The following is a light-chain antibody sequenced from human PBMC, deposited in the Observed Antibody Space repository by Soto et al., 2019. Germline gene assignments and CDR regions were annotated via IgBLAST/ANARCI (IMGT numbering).Light chain of an antibody. Sequence: QSALTQPASVSGSPGQSITISCTGTSSDVGGYNFVSWYQQHPGKVPKLIISDVSNRPSGVSNRFSGFKSANTASLTISGLQPEDEADYYCASYDSSITLVFGTGTKLTVL. J-gene: IGLJ1*01. V-gene: IGLV2-14*03. CDR1: SSDVGGYNF. CDR3: ASYDSSITLV. CDR2: DVS.